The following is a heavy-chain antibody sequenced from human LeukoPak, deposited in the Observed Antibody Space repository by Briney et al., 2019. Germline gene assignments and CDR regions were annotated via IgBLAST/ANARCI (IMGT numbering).Heavy chain of an antibody. CDR1: GHSLSSGYY. CDR3: ARHPRGDFWSGYYTTWYFDL. J-gene: IGHJ2*01. V-gene: IGHV4-38-2*01. Sequence: PSETLSLTCALSGHSLSSGYYWGWIRQPPGKGLEWSGSIYHSGSTYYNPYLKSRVTISVDTSKNQFTLKLSSVTAAHTAVYYCARHPRGDFWSGYYTTWYFDLWGRGTLVTVSS. CDR2: IYHSGST. D-gene: IGHD3-3*01.